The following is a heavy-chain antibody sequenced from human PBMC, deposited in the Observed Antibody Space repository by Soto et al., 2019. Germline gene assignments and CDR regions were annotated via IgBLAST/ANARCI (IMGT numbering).Heavy chain of an antibody. J-gene: IGHJ4*02. D-gene: IGHD3-9*01. CDR3: AKDPPTTGYFYFDY. CDR1: GLSFSNYA. V-gene: IGHV3-23*01. CDR2: ITSNGART. Sequence: GGSLRLSCAASGLSFSNYAMSWVRQAPGKGLEWVSAITSNGARTYYADSVKGRFTISRDNSKNTLYLQMNSLRAEDTAVYYCAKDPPTTGYFYFDYWGQGTLVTVSS.